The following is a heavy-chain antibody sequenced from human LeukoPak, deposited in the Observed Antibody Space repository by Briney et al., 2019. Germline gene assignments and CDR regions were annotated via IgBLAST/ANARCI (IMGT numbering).Heavy chain of an antibody. V-gene: IGHV3-33*01. J-gene: IGHJ3*02. D-gene: IGHD3-9*01. Sequence: PGGSLRLSCAASGFTFSSYAMHWVRQAPGKGLEWVAVIWYDGSHGYYAESVKGRFTISRDNSKNTTYLQMNSLRAEDTAVYYCAREDVLTGYSNAFDIWGQGTVVTVAS. CDR3: AREDVLTGYSNAFDI. CDR1: GFTFSSYA. CDR2: IWYDGSHG.